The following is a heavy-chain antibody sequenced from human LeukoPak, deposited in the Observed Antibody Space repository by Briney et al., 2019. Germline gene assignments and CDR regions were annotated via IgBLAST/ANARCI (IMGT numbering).Heavy chain of an antibody. D-gene: IGHD2-15*01. Sequence: GGSLRLSCAASGFTFSSYSVNWVRQAPGKGLEWVSSISSSSSYIYYADSVKGRFTISRDNAKNSLYLQMNSLRAEDTAVYYCARLGCSGGSCYGLDYWGQGTLVTVSS. J-gene: IGHJ4*02. CDR3: ARLGCSGGSCYGLDY. CDR2: ISSSSSYI. CDR1: GFTFSSYS. V-gene: IGHV3-21*01.